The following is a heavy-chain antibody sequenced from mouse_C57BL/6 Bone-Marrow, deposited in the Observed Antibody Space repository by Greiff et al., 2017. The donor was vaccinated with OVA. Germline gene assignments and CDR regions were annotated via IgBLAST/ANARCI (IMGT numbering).Heavy chain of an antibody. Sequence: QVQLQQSGTVLARPGASVKMSCKTSGYTFTSYWMHWVKQRPGQGLEWIGVIDPSDSYTNYNQKFKGKATLTVDTSSSTAYMQLSSLTSEDSAVYYCARRVITTVYYFDYWGQGTTLTVSS. J-gene: IGHJ2*01. CDR1: GYTFTSYW. V-gene: IGHV1-59*01. CDR2: IDPSDSYT. D-gene: IGHD1-1*01. CDR3: ARRVITTVYYFDY.